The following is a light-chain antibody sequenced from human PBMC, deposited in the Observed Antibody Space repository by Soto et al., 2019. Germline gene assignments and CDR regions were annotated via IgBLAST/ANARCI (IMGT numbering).Light chain of an antibody. J-gene: IGLJ1*01. CDR2: DVS. Sequence: QSALTQPASVSGSPGQSITISCTGTSSDVGGYNYVSWYQQHPGKVPKLMIYDVSNRPSGVSNRFSGSKSGNTASLTISGLQAEGEADYYCSSYTSSSTYVFGIGTKLTVL. CDR1: SSDVGGYNY. V-gene: IGLV2-14*03. CDR3: SSYTSSSTYV.